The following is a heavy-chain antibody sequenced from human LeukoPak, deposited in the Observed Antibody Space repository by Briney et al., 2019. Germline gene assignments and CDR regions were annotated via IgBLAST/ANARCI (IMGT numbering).Heavy chain of an antibody. J-gene: IGHJ5*02. V-gene: IGHV3-23*01. CDR1: GFTFSSYA. Sequence: GGSLRLSCAASGFTFSSYAMSWVRQAPGKGLEWVSAISGSGGGTYYADSVKGRFTISRDNAKTSLYLQMNSLRAEDTALYYCARHIAAAGTNWFDPWGQGTLVTVSS. CDR3: ARHIAAAGTNWFDP. CDR2: ISGSGGGT. D-gene: IGHD6-13*01.